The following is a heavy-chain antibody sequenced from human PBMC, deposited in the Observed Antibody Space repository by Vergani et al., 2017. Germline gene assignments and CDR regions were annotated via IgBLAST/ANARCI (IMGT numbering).Heavy chain of an antibody. CDR2: INHSGST. CDR3: ARHPEGYDYVWGSYDPAFDI. J-gene: IGHJ3*02. Sequence: QVQLQQWGAGLLKPSETLSLTCAVYGGSFSGYYWSWIRQPPGKGLEWIGEINHSGSTNYNPSLKSRVTISVDTSKNQFSLKLSSVTAADTAVYYCARHPEGYDYVWGSYDPAFDIWGQGTMVTVSS. D-gene: IGHD3-16*01. CDR1: GGSFSGYY. V-gene: IGHV4-34*01.